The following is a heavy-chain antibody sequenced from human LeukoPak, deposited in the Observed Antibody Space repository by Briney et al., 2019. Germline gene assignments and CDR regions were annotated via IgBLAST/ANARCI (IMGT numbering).Heavy chain of an antibody. J-gene: IGHJ4*02. CDR2: ISGSGYST. CDR1: GFTFSSYA. Sequence: GGSLRLSCAASGFTFSSYAMSWVRQAPGKGLEWVSAISGSGYSTYYSDSVQGRFTISRDKSKNTLHLQMNSLRAEDTAVYYCAREAEQWLSTWDYWGQGTLVTVSS. V-gene: IGHV3-23*01. CDR3: AREAEQWLSTWDY. D-gene: IGHD6-19*01.